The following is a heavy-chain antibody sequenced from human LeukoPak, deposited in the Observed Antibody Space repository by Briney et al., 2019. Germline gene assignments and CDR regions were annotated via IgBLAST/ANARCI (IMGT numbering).Heavy chain of an antibody. J-gene: IGHJ4*02. CDR2: VHYIGKT. CDR3: ARQGPHTSGWFYFDY. Sequence: IPSETRSLTCTLSGGSITTETYYWCWIRQSPGKGLGWIGTVHYIGKTNYTPSLKSRVTISVDTSKLQFSLKLSSVTAADTAVYYRARQGPHTSGWFYFDYWGQGTLASVSS. D-gene: IGHD6-19*01. CDR1: GGSITTETYY. V-gene: IGHV4-39*01.